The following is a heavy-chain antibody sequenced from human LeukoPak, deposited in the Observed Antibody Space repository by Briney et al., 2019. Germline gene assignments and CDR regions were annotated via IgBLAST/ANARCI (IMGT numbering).Heavy chain of an antibody. CDR3: ARVTYSSSSGKLDY. Sequence: ASVKVSCKASGYTFTGYYMHWVRQAPGQGLEWMGWINPNSGGTNYAQKFQGWVTMTRDTSISTAYMELSRLRSDDTAVYYCARVTYSSSSGKLDYWGRGTLVTVSS. V-gene: IGHV1-2*04. D-gene: IGHD6-6*01. CDR1: GYTFTGYY. CDR2: INPNSGGT. J-gene: IGHJ4*02.